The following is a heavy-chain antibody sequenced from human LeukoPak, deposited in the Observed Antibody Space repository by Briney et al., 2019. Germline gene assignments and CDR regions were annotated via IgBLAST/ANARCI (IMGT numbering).Heavy chain of an antibody. D-gene: IGHD3-10*01. V-gene: IGHV1/OR15-1*01. CDR3: ARGRFGELLSWYFDL. CDR2: INPNSGGT. CDR1: GYIFTDYY. J-gene: IGHJ2*01. Sequence: ASVKVSCKASGYIFTDYYMHWVRQAPGQELGWMGRINPNSGGTNYAQKFQGRVTMTRDTSISTAYTELSSLRSEDTATYYCARGRFGELLSWYFDLWGRGTLVTVSS.